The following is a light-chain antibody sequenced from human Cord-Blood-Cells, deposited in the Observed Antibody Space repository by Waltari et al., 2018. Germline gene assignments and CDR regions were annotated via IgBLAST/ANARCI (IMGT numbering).Light chain of an antibody. CDR1: SSDVGGYNY. CDR3: SSYTSSTV. Sequence: QSALTQPAPVSGSPGQSIPISCTGTSSDVGGYNYVSWYQQHPGKAPKLKIYDVSKRPSGVSKRFSGSKSGNTASLTISGLQAEDEADYYCSSYTSSTVFGGGTKLTVL. V-gene: IGLV2-14*01. CDR2: DVS. J-gene: IGLJ2*01.